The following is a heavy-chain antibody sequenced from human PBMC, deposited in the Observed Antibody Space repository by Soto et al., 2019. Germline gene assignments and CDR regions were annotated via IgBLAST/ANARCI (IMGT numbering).Heavy chain of an antibody. V-gene: IGHV1-3*01. CDR1: GYTFTSYA. J-gene: IGHJ5*02. D-gene: IGHD6-13*01. CDR2: INAGNGNT. CDR3: ARVHGLAAASIWFDWFDP. Sequence: QVQLVQSGAEVKKPGASVKVSCKASGYTFTSYAMHWVRQAPGQRLEWMGWINAGNGNTKYSQKFQGRVTITRDTSASTGYKELSRLRSEDTAVDYCARVHGLAAASIWFDWFDPWGQGTLVTVSS.